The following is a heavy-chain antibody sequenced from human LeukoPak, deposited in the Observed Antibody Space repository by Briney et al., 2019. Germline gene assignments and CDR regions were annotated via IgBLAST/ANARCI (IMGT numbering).Heavy chain of an antibody. Sequence: SGTLSLTCAVSGGSISSSNWWSWVRQPPGKGLEWIGETYHSGSTNYNPSLKSRVTISVDKSKNQFSLKLSSVTAADTAVYYCARVATYYDILTGRFDPWGQGTLVTVSS. CDR1: GGSISSSNW. CDR2: TYHSGST. CDR3: ARVATYYDILTGRFDP. J-gene: IGHJ5*02. V-gene: IGHV4-4*02. D-gene: IGHD3-9*01.